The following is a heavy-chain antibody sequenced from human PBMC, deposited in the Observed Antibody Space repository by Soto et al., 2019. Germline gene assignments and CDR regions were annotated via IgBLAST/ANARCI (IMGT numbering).Heavy chain of an antibody. J-gene: IGHJ3*02. Sequence: ASVKVSCKASGYTFSTYDINWVRQAPGQGLEWMGWMNPQSANTVYAQKFQGRVTMTRSTSISTAYMELSRLRSDDTAVYYCARWKLGIAAAVAAFDIWGQGTMVTVSS. CDR3: ARWKLGIAAAVAAFDI. V-gene: IGHV1-8*01. CDR1: GYTFSTYD. D-gene: IGHD6-13*01. CDR2: MNPQSANT.